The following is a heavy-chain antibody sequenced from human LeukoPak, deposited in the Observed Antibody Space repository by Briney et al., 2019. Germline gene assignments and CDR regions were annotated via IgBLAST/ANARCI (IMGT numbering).Heavy chain of an antibody. CDR2: ISSSSTDM. J-gene: IGHJ4*02. CDR3: ATDPSIEGDF. D-gene: IGHD3-16*02. V-gene: IGHV3-21*03. CDR1: GFTFSSYS. Sequence: GGSLRLSCVDSGFTFSSYSMNWVRQAPGKGLEWVASISSSSTDMHYADSMKGRFTISRDNPRKSLYLQMNSLKPEDTGVYYCATDPSIEGDFWGQGTLVTVSS.